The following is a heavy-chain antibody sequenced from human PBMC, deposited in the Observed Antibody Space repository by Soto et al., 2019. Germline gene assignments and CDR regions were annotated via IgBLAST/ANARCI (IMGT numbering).Heavy chain of an antibody. D-gene: IGHD3-16*02. Sequence: SGPTLVNPTQTLTLTCTFSGFSLSTSGVGVGWIRQPPGKALEWLALIYWDDDKRYSPSLKSRLTITKDTSKNQVVLTMTNMDPVDTATYYCAHIGRIMITFGAVIVIPRSHNWFDPWGQGTLVTVSS. CDR2: IYWDDDK. CDR3: AHIGRIMITFGAVIVIPRSHNWFDP. V-gene: IGHV2-5*02. J-gene: IGHJ5*02. CDR1: GFSLSTSGVG.